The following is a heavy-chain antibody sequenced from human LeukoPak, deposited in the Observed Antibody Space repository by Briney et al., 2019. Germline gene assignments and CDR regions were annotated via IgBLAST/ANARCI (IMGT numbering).Heavy chain of an antibody. Sequence: GGSLRLSCAASGFTFSSYSMTWVRQAPGKGLEWVSCITSSSSYIYYADSVQGRFTISRDNAKNSLYLQMNSLRAEDTAVYYCARDPPGDGMDVWGQGTTVTVSS. D-gene: IGHD1-14*01. V-gene: IGHV3-21*01. J-gene: IGHJ6*02. CDR2: ITSSSSYI. CDR1: GFTFSSYS. CDR3: ARDPPGDGMDV.